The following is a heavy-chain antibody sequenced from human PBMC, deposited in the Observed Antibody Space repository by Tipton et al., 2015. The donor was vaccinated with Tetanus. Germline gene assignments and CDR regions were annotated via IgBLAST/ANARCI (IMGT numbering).Heavy chain of an antibody. CDR2: IYYSGSI. V-gene: IGHV4-59*12. Sequence: TLSLTCTVSGGSISSYYWGWIRQPPGKGLEWIGYIYYSGSIYYNPSLKSRVTISVDTSKNQFSLKLSSVTAADTAVYYCARFSVYYYYDSSGYNDYWGQGTLVTVSS. CDR3: ARFSVYYYYDSSGYNDY. CDR1: GGSISSYY. D-gene: IGHD3-22*01. J-gene: IGHJ4*02.